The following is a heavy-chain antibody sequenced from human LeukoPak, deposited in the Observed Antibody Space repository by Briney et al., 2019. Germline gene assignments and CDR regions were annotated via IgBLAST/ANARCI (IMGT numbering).Heavy chain of an antibody. Sequence: GASVKVSCKASGYTFTSYGISWVRQAPGQGLEWMGWISAYNGNTNYAQKLQGRVTMATDTSTSTAYMELRSLRSDDTAVYYCARDRPHDYGDQRPDYYYYYGMDVWGQGTTVTVSS. CDR2: ISAYNGNT. J-gene: IGHJ6*02. D-gene: IGHD4-17*01. CDR1: GYTFTSYG. CDR3: ARDRPHDYGDQRPDYYYYYGMDV. V-gene: IGHV1-18*01.